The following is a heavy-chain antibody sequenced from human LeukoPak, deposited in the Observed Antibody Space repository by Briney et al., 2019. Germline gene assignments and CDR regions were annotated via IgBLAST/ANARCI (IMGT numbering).Heavy chain of an antibody. J-gene: IGHJ4*02. V-gene: IGHV3-48*03. CDR2: IGRSDSNI. CDR1: GFTFSSYE. Sequence: SGGSLRLSCAASGFTFSSYEMNWVRQAPGKGLEWVSYIGRSDSNIYYADSVKGRFTISRDNAKNSMYLQMNSLRAEDTAVYYCARDLIAAPLFGYWGLGTLVTVSS. CDR3: ARDLIAAPLFGY. D-gene: IGHD6-6*01.